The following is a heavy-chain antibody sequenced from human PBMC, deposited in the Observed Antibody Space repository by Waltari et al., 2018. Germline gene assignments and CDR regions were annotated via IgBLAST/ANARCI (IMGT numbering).Heavy chain of an antibody. CDR3: ARMERNKQQLVY. V-gene: IGHV4-59*11. J-gene: IGHJ4*02. Sequence: QVQLQESGPGLVKPSETLSLTCTVSGGSISSHYWSWLRQPPGKGLEWIGYIYYSGSTNYNPSLKSRVTISVDTSKNQFSLKLSSVTAADTAVYYCARMERNKQQLVYWGQGTLVNVSS. D-gene: IGHD6-13*01. CDR1: GGSISSHY. CDR2: IYYSGST.